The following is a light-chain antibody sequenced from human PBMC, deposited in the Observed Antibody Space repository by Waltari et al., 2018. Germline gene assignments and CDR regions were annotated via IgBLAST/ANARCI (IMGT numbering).Light chain of an antibody. V-gene: IGKV3-20*01. CDR2: DAS. J-gene: IGKJ4*01. CDR1: QGVSRSY. CDR3: QQYATSPLT. Sequence: EIVLTQSPGPLSLSPGEIGTLSCRASQGVSRSYLAWYQQKPGQSPRLLIYDASSRATGIPGRFSGSGSGTDFTLTISRVEPEDFAVYYCQQYATSPLTFGGGTKVEIK.